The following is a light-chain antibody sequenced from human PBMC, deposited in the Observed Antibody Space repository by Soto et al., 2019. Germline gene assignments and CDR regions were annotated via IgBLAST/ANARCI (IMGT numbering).Light chain of an antibody. CDR1: QYVSNN. CDR3: QQYGSSPWT. Sequence: EIVLTQSPGTLSLSPGERATLSCGASQYVSNNLAWYQQRPCQAPRLLIYGASTRATGIPARFSGSGSGTEFTLTISSLQSEDFAVYYCQQYGSSPWTFGQGTKVDIK. V-gene: IGKV3-15*01. J-gene: IGKJ1*01. CDR2: GAS.